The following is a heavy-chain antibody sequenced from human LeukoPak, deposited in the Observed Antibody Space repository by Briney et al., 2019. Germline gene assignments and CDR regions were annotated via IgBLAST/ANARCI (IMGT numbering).Heavy chain of an antibody. D-gene: IGHD3-16*01. Sequence: PGGSLRLSCAASGFTFSSYGMHWVRQAPGKGLEWVSSISGTGGRTYSADSVKGRFTISRDNSKNTLYLQMKNLRVEHTAVYYCAKGLHGGVGYGVDVWGQGTTVSVSS. CDR3: AKGLHGGVGYGVDV. CDR1: GFTFSSYG. CDR2: ISGTGGRT. J-gene: IGHJ6*02. V-gene: IGHV3-23*01.